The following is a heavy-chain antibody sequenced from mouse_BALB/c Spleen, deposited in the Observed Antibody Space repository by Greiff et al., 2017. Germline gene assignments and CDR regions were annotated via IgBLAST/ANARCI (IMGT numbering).Heavy chain of an antibody. D-gene: IGHD4-1*01. CDR3: ARQGNWDWFAY. V-gene: IGHV5-12-2*01. J-gene: IGHJ3*01. CDR1: GFTFSSYT. CDR2: ISNGGGST. Sequence: EVQGVESGGGLVQPGGSLKLSCAASGFTFSSYTMSWVRQTPEKRLEWVAYISNGGGSTYYPDTVKGRFTISRDNAKNTLYLQMSSLKSEDTAMYYCARQGNWDWFAYWGQGTLVTVSA.